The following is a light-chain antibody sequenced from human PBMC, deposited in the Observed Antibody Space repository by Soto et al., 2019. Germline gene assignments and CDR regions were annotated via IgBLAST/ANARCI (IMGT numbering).Light chain of an antibody. CDR1: NSDVGGYNY. J-gene: IGLJ2*01. CDR2: DVS. CDR3: CSYAGSNTLV. Sequence: QSALTQPRSVSGSPGQSVTISCTGTNSDVGGYNYVSWYQPHPDKAPKVMIYDVSKRPSGVPDRFSGSKSGNTASLTISGLQAEDEADYYCCSYAGSNTLVFGGGTKLTVL. V-gene: IGLV2-11*01.